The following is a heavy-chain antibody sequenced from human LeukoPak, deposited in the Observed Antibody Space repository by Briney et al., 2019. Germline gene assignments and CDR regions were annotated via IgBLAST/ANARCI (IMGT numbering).Heavy chain of an antibody. D-gene: IGHD7-27*01. CDR2: ISSGSSTI. CDR3: ASGLGTFDY. V-gene: IGHV3-48*02. J-gene: IGHJ4*02. CDR1: GFTFSRYN. Sequence: GGSLRLSCAASGFTFSRYNMNWVRQAPGKGPELVSYISSGSSTIYYADSVKGRLTISRDNARNSLYLQMNSLRDEDTAVYYCASGLGTFDYWGQGTLVTVSS.